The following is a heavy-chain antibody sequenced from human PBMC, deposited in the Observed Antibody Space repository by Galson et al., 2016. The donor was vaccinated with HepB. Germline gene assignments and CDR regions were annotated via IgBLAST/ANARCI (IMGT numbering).Heavy chain of an antibody. D-gene: IGHD2-21*01. CDR2: ISTAGDT. CDR1: GFTFNRYG. J-gene: IGHJ6*02. CDR3: ARGRHQADVIDYYGMDV. V-gene: IGHV3-13*01. Sequence: SLRLSCAASGFTFNRYGMHWVRQVTGKGLDWVSAISTAGDTYYSGSVKGRFTISREDAKNSLYLQMNSLRAGDTAVYYCARGRHQADVIDYYGMDVWGQGTTVTVSS.